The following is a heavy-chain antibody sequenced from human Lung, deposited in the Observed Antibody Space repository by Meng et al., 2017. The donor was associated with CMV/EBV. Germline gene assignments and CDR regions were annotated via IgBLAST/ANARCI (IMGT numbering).Heavy chain of an antibody. J-gene: IGHJ6*02. CDR2: IYYSGST. V-gene: IGHV4-59*01. D-gene: IGHD2-2*01. CDR1: GGSISSYY. Sequence: SETLSLTCTVSGGSISSYYWSWIRQPPGKGLEWIGYIYYSGSTNYNPSLKSRVTISVDTSKNQFSLKLSSVTAADTAVYYCARDLGYCSSTSCYYYYGREVWXQGHXVTV. CDR3: ARDLGYCSSTSCYYYYGREV.